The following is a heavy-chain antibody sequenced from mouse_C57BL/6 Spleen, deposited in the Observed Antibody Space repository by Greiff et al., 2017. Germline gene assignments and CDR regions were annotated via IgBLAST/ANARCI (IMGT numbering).Heavy chain of an antibody. V-gene: IGHV3-4*01. CDR1: GYSITNGYHW. CDR3: AREEGSSGVFDY. Sequence: VQLQQSGPALVKPSQTVSLTCTATGYSITNGYHWWNWIRPVSGSKLEWIGYISSGGSTYSNPILKSRTAITRDSSKTQLLQPLNTVTTEDIATNYCAREEGSSGVFDYWGQGTTLTVSS. CDR2: ISSGGST. J-gene: IGHJ2*01. D-gene: IGHD3-2*02.